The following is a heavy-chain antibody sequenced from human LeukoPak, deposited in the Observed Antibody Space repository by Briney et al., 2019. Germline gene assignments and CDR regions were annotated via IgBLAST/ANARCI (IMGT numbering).Heavy chain of an antibody. J-gene: IGHJ4*02. Sequence: SETLSLTCTVSGDSISKYYWSWIRQPPGQGLEWIGTISYSGSTYYNPSLKSRVTISVDTSKNQFSVKLSSVTAADTAVYYCARLDGFSYGYLYYFDHWGQGTLVTVSS. CDR2: ISYSGST. CDR3: ARLDGFSYGYLYYFDH. CDR1: GDSISKYY. D-gene: IGHD5-18*01. V-gene: IGHV4-39*01.